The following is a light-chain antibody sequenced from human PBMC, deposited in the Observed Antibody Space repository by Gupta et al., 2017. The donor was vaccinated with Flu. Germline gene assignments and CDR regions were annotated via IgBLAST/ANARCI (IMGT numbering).Light chain of an antibody. Sequence: DRVTITGRASQSIGVWLAWYQQKAGKAPNLLIYRTSHLETGVPSRFNGSGSGTEFTLTISSLQPDDLATYYCHQYRVFSMYAFGQGTKLEIK. V-gene: IGKV1-5*03. CDR2: RTS. CDR3: HQYRVFSMYA. J-gene: IGKJ2*01. CDR1: QSIGVW.